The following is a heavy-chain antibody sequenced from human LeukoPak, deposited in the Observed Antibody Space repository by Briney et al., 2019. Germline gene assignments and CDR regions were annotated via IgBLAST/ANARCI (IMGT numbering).Heavy chain of an antibody. V-gene: IGHV3-48*03. Sequence: GGSLRLSCAASGFTFSSYEMNWVRQAPGKGLEWVSYISSSGTTIYYADSVKGRFTISRDNAKNSLYLQMNSLRAEDTAIYYCVRDPVCDYWGRGTLVTVSS. CDR1: GFTFSSYE. CDR3: VRDPVCDY. J-gene: IGHJ4*02. CDR2: ISSSGTTI.